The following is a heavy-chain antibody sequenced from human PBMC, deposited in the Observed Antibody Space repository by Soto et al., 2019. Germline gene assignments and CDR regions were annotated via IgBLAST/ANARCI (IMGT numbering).Heavy chain of an antibody. CDR1: GGSMISYY. J-gene: IGHJ4*02. Sequence: SETLSLTCTVSGGSMISYYWSWIRQPPGRGLEWIGEIHHSGSTNYNPSLKSRLTMSLDTSKNQFSLKLTSVAAADTAVYYCARLGGFYQAFDSWGQGALVTVSS. CDR2: IHHSGST. D-gene: IGHD3-22*01. V-gene: IGHV4-59*12. CDR3: ARLGGFYQAFDS.